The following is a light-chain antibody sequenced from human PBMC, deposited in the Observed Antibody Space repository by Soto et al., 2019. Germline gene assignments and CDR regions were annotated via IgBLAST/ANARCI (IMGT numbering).Light chain of an antibody. CDR1: QSVSSSY. V-gene: IGKV3-20*01. Sequence: EIVLTQSPGTLSLSPGERATLSCRASQSVSSSYLAWYQQKPGQAPRLLIYGASSRATGIPDRFSGSGSGTDSTLTISRLEPEDFAVYYCQHYGSSPYTFGQGTKLEI. CDR2: GAS. J-gene: IGKJ2*01. CDR3: QHYGSSPYT.